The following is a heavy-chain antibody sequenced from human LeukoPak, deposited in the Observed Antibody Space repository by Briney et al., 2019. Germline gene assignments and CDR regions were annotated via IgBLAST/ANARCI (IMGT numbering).Heavy chain of an antibody. CDR3: AKDRENYDFWSGYYFLFDY. D-gene: IGHD3-3*01. V-gene: IGHV3-43*02. Sequence: GGSLRLSCAASGFTFDDYAMHWVRQAPGKGLEWVSLISGDGGSTYYADSVKGRLTISIDNSKNSLYLQMNSLRTEDTALYYCAKDRENYDFWSGYYFLFDYWGQGTLVTVSS. CDR1: GFTFDDYA. J-gene: IGHJ4*02. CDR2: ISGDGGST.